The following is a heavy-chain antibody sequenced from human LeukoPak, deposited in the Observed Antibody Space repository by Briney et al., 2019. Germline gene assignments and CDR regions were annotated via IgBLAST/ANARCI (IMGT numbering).Heavy chain of an antibody. Sequence: GGSLRLSCAASGFTFSSYAMHWVRQAPGKGLEWVAVVSYDGSNKYYADSVKGRFTISRDNAKNSLYLQMNSLRAEDTAVYYCARGYYYDSSGYISRWGQGTLVTVSS. D-gene: IGHD3-22*01. CDR1: GFTFSSYA. J-gene: IGHJ4*02. V-gene: IGHV3-30*04. CDR3: ARGYYYDSSGYISR. CDR2: VSYDGSNK.